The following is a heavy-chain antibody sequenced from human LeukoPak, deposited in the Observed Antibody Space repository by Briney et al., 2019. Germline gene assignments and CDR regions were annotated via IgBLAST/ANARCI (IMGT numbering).Heavy chain of an antibody. CDR2: ISYDGSNK. D-gene: IGHD6-25*01. V-gene: IGHV3-30*04. J-gene: IGHJ6*04. CDR3: ARDGTPIYSSGWVYMDV. Sequence: PGGSLRLSCAASGFTFSSYEMNWVRQAPGKGLEWVAVISYDGSNKYYADSVKGRFTISRDNSKNTLYLQMNSLRGEDTAVYYCARDGTPIYSSGWVYMDVWGKGTTVTISS. CDR1: GFTFSSYE.